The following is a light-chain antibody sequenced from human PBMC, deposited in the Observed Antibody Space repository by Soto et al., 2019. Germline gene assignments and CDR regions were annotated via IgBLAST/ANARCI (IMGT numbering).Light chain of an antibody. CDR2: DAS. CDR1: QRVSSY. V-gene: IGKV3-11*01. J-gene: IGKJ4*01. Sequence: EIVLTQSPATLSLSPGERATLSCRASQRVSSYLAWYQQKPGQAPRLLIYDASNSATGIPARFSGSGSGTDFTLTISSLEPEDFAVYYCQQRRGAFGGGTKVELK. CDR3: QQRRGA.